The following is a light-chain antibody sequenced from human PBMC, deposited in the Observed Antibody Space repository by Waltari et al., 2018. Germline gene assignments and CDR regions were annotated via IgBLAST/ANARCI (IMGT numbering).Light chain of an antibody. Sequence: QSVLTQSPSASGTPGQRVTISCSGSSSNIGDNVVTWYQQLPGKAPKLLIYRNDHRPSGVPDRFSASKSGTSASLAISGLQSEDEADYYCAAWDDRMNGHWVFGGGTKVTVL. J-gene: IGLJ3*02. CDR1: SSNIGDNV. V-gene: IGLV1-44*01. CDR2: RND. CDR3: AAWDDRMNGHWV.